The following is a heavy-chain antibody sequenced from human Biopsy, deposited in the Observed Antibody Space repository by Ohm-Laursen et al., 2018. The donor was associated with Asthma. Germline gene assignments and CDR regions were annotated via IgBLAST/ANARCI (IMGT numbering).Heavy chain of an antibody. CDR2: ISYTGSA. Sequence: SETLSLTCTVSGGSMSSSSYYWGWIRQPPGKGLEWMGSISYTGSAYHNPSLKSRVTISVDPSKNHFSLKLSSVTAADTAVYYCARHWDWGSFFDYWGRGTPVTVSS. CDR3: ARHWDWGSFFDY. V-gene: IGHV4-39*01. CDR1: GGSMSSSSYY. J-gene: IGHJ4*02. D-gene: IGHD7-27*01.